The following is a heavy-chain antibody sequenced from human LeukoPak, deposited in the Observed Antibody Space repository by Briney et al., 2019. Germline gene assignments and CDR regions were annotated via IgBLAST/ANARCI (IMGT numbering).Heavy chain of an antibody. V-gene: IGHV7-4-1*02. CDR2: INTNTGSP. CDR1: GYTFTSYA. D-gene: IGHD2-2*01. J-gene: IGHJ5*02. Sequence: ASVKVSCKASGYTFTSYAMNWVRQAPGQGLEWMGWINTNTGSPTYAQGFTGRFVFSLDTSVSTAYLQISSLKAEDTAVYYCARGVPAAQRRWFDPWGQGTLVTVSS. CDR3: ARGVPAAQRRWFDP.